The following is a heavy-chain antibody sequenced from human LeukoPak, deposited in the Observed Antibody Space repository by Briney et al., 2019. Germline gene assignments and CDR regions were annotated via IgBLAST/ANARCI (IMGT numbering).Heavy chain of an antibody. V-gene: IGHV5-51*01. Sequence: GESLKISCKGSGYSFTNSWIGWVRQMPGKGLEWMGIIYPGDSDIKYSPSFQGQVTISADKSISTAYLQWSSLKASDTAMYYCARHTGSYSVWAFDIWGQGTMVTVSS. CDR2: IYPGDSDI. D-gene: IGHD1-26*01. CDR3: ARHTGSYSVWAFDI. J-gene: IGHJ3*02. CDR1: GYSFTNSW.